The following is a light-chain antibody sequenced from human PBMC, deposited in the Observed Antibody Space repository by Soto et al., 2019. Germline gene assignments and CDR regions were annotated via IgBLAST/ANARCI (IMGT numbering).Light chain of an antibody. J-gene: IGKJ3*01. CDR2: GAS. CDR1: QSVSSN. Sequence: EIVMTQSPATLSVSPGERATLSCRASQSVSSNFAWYQQKPGQAPRLLIYGASTRATGIPARFSGSGSGTEFTLTISSLQSEAFAVYYCQQYNNLPPSFGPGIKVDIK. CDR3: QQYNNLPPS. V-gene: IGKV3-15*01.